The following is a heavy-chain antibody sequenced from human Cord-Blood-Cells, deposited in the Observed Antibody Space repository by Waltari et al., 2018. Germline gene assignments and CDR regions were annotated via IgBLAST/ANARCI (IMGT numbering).Heavy chain of an antibody. CDR2: ISWNSGSI. D-gene: IGHD2-15*01. CDR1: GFTFDDYA. Sequence: GGDLVQPGRSLRLSCAASGFTFDDYAMHWVRQAPGKGLEWVSGISWNSGSIGYADSVKGRFTISRDNAKNSLYLQMNSLRAEDTALYYCAKAGGGYCSGGSCYEAYYYYYYGMDVWGQGTTVTVSS. CDR3: AKAGGGYCSGGSCYEAYYYYYYGMDV. J-gene: IGHJ6*02. V-gene: IGHV3-9*01.